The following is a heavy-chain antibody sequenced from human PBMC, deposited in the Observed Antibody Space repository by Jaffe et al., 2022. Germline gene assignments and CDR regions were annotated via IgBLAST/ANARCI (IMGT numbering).Heavy chain of an antibody. CDR2: ISAYNGNT. Sequence: QVQLVQSGAEVKKPGASVKVSCKASGYTFTSYGISWVRQAPGQGLEWMGWISAYNGNTNYAQKLQGRVTMTTDTSTSTAYMELRSLRSDDTAVYYCARALDPHEDFWGRDYYYYMDVWGKGTTVTVSS. J-gene: IGHJ6*03. CDR1: GYTFTSYG. CDR3: ARALDPHEDFWGRDYYYYMDV. V-gene: IGHV1-18*01. D-gene: IGHD3-16*01.